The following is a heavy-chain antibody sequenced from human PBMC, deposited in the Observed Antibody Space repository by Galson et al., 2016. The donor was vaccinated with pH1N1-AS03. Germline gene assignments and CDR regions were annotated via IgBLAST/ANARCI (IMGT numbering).Heavy chain of an antibody. Sequence: LRLSCAVSGFTFGDYYMTWVRQTPGTGLEWISYISSSGSTTYYVDTVEGRFTISRDNAKNSLFLQMNYLTAEDTAIYYCARAKGSGWPNKHYFDSWGPGTLVIVSS. J-gene: IGHJ4*02. CDR2: ISSSGSTT. CDR3: ARAKGSGWPNKHYFDS. D-gene: IGHD6-19*01. CDR1: GFTFGDYY. V-gene: IGHV3-11*01.